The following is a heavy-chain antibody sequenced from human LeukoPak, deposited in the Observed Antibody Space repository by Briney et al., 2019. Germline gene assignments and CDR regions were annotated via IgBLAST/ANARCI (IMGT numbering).Heavy chain of an antibody. D-gene: IGHD3-10*01. Sequence: ASVKVSCKASDYTFTSYGISWVRQAPGQGLEWMGWISAYNSAYNGNTHYAQKLQGRVTMTTDTSTNTGYMELRSLRSDDTAVYYCAREYGSGSYTGIDYWGQGTLVTVSS. CDR2: ISAYNSAYNGNT. J-gene: IGHJ4*02. CDR1: DYTFTSYG. V-gene: IGHV1-18*01. CDR3: AREYGSGSYTGIDY.